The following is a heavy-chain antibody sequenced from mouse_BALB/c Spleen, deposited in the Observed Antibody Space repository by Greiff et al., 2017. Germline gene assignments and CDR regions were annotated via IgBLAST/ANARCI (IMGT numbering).Heavy chain of an antibody. V-gene: IGHV5-17*02. CDR1: GFTFSSFG. J-gene: IGHJ2*01. Sequence: EVKLVESGGGLVQPGGSRKLSCAASGFTFSSFGMHWVRQAPEKGLEWVAYISSGSSTIYYADTVKGRFTISRDNPKNTLFLQMTSLRSEDTAMYYCARSLRNYFDYWGQCTTLTVSS. CDR2: ISSGSSTI. CDR3: ARSLRNYFDY.